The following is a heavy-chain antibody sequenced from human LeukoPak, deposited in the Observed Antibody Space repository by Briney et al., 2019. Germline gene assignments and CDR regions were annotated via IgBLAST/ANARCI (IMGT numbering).Heavy chain of an antibody. Sequence: ASVTVSCRASGYTFTDYYIHWVRQAPGQGLEWMGWINPDNGGTNYAQKFQGRVTMTRDTSIRTVYMDLSRLRSDDTAVFYCTREARVGNWFDPWGQGTQVTDPS. CDR2: INPDNGGT. D-gene: IGHD2-2*01. J-gene: IGHJ5*02. V-gene: IGHV1-2*02. CDR3: TREARVGNWFDP. CDR1: GYTFTDYY.